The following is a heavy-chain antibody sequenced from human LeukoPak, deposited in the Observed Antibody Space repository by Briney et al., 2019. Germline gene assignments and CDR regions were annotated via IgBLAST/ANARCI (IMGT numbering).Heavy chain of an antibody. CDR3: ARQQEVSGYFDY. J-gene: IGHJ4*02. CDR1: GYTFSMYY. Sequence: ASVKVSCKASGYTFSMYYMHWVRQAPGQGLEWMGIINPSGDTAAHAQKFQGRVTMTRGTSTSTVYMELSRLRSDDTAVYYCARQQEVSGYFDYWGQGTLVTVSS. CDR2: INPSGDTA. V-gene: IGHV1-46*01. D-gene: IGHD3-16*02.